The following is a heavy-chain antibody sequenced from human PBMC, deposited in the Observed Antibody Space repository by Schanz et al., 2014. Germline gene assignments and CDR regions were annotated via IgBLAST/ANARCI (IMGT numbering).Heavy chain of an antibody. D-gene: IGHD3-10*01. V-gene: IGHV3-15*01. CDR1: GFTLNNAW. J-gene: IGHJ4*02. CDR3: TADLWFGAVWGVW. Sequence: EVQLVESGGGLVKPGGSLRLSCATSGFTLNNAWMNWVRQAPGKGLQWVARIKSKTDGGTRDYAAPVKGRFTISTDDSKNPFYLQMNSLQTEDTAVYSCTADLWFGAVWGVWWGQGTLXTVSS. CDR2: IKSKTDGGTR.